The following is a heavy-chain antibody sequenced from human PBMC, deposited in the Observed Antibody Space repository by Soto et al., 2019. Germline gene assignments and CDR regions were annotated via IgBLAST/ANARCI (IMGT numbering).Heavy chain of an antibody. Sequence: ETLSLTCTVSGGSISSYYWSWIRQPPGKGLEWIGYIYYSGSTNYNPSLKSRVTISVDTSKNQFSLKLSSVTAADTAVYYCARLKGGSSSSQAYYYYYYMDVWGKGTTVTVSS. J-gene: IGHJ6*03. CDR2: IYYSGST. V-gene: IGHV4-59*08. CDR1: GGSISSYY. D-gene: IGHD6-6*01. CDR3: ARLKGGSSSSQAYYYYYYMDV.